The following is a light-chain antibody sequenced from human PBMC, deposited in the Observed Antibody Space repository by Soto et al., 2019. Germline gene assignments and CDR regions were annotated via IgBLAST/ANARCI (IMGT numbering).Light chain of an antibody. V-gene: IGLV2-14*03. J-gene: IGLJ1*01. CDR3: SSYTTDSTYV. Sequence: SALTQPASVSGSPGQSITISCTGTSSDIGFYNYVSWYQQHPGKAPKLMIYGVSDRPSGLSNRFSGSKSGNTASLTISGLQAEDEADYYCSSYTTDSTYVFGTGTKVTVL. CDR1: SSDIGFYNY. CDR2: GVS.